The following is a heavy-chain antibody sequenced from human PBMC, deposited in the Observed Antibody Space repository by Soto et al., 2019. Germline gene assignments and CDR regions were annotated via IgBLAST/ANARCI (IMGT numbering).Heavy chain of an antibody. CDR1: GYPFTSYH. D-gene: IGHD4-4*01. Sequence: QVQLVQSGAEVRKPGASVKISCQTSGYPFTSYHMHWLRQAPGQGLEWMGVIKPSEGRTRYSQKFQENVNMTSDTSNSTVYMELSRLRSEDAAKYFCARGREYSFGYNSFDTWGPGTLVTVS. CDR2: IKPSEGRT. J-gene: IGHJ5*02. V-gene: IGHV1-46*01. CDR3: ARGREYSFGYNSFDT.